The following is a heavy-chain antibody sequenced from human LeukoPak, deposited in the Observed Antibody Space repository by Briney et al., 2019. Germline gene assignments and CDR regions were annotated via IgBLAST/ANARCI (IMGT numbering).Heavy chain of an antibody. J-gene: IGHJ5*02. CDR1: GGSISSSSYY. CDR3: ARIAVSTVGFDP. D-gene: IGHD2-15*01. CDR2: IYYSGST. Sequence: PSETLSLTCTVSGGSISSSSYYWGWIRQPPGKGLEWIGSIYYSGSTYYNPSLKSRVTISVDTSKNQFSLKLSSVTAADTAVYYCARIAVSTVGFDPWGQGTLVTVSS. V-gene: IGHV4-39*07.